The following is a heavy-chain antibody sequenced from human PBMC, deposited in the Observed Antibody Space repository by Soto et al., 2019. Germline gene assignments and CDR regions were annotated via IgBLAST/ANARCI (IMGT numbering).Heavy chain of an antibody. CDR2: IWYDGSNK. CDR3: TRDPYGGSRYYFDS. J-gene: IGHJ4*02. CDR1: GFSFSNYA. D-gene: IGHD1-26*01. Sequence: GGSLRLSCAASGFSFSNYAMHWVRQAPGKGLEWVAVIWYDGSNKYYADSVKGRFTISKDNSQTTVYLQMNSLRAEDSAVYYCTRDPYGGSRYYFDSWGQGTLVTVSS. V-gene: IGHV3-33*01.